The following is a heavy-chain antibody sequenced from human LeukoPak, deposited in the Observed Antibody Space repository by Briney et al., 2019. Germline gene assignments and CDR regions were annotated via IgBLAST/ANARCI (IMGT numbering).Heavy chain of an antibody. CDR2: IIPIFGTA. D-gene: IGHD3-22*01. CDR1: GGTFSSYA. V-gene: IGHV1-69*01. Sequence: SVRVSCKASGGTFSSYAVSWVRQAPGQGLEWMGGIIPIFGTANYAQKFQGRVTITADESTSTAYMELSSLRSEDTAVYYCAREFSPYDSSGYYYAFDYWGQGTLVTVSS. CDR3: AREFSPYDSSGYYYAFDY. J-gene: IGHJ4*02.